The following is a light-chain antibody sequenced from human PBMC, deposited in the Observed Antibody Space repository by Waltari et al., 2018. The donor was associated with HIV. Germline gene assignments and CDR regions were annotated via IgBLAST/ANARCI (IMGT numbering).Light chain of an antibody. CDR2: KNN. V-gene: IGLV1-44*01. J-gene: IGLJ2*01. Sequence: QSVLTQPPSASGTPGQRVTFSCSGSSSNIGSNPVDWYQKLPGTAPRLLIYKNNQRPSGVPDRFSGSKSVTSASLAISGLQSEDEADYYCAAWDDSLNGHVLFGGGTKLTVL. CDR3: AAWDDSLNGHVL. CDR1: SSNIGSNP.